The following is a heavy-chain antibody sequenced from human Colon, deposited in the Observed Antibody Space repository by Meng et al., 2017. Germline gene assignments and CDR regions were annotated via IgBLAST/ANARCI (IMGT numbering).Heavy chain of an antibody. Sequence: SETLSLTCAVSGGSISSSNWWRWVRQPPGKGLEWIGEIYHSGSTNYNPSLKSRVTISVDKSKNQFSLKLSSVTAADTAVYYCARGPFRYSSSWYHSFDPWGQGTLVTVSS. V-gene: IGHV4-4*02. D-gene: IGHD6-13*01. J-gene: IGHJ5*02. CDR2: IYHSGST. CDR3: ARGPFRYSSSWYHSFDP. CDR1: GGSISSSNW.